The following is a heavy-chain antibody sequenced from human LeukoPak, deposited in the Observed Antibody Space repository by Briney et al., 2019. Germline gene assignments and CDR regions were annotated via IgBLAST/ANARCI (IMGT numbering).Heavy chain of an antibody. CDR2: INPHSGGT. CDR1: GYTFTDYY. J-gene: IGHJ4*02. Sequence: ASVKVSCKTSGYTFTDYYMHWVRQAPGQGLEWMGWINPHSGGTNYAQKFQGRVTMTRDTSISTAYMELSRLRSDDTAVSYCARFDQVSETAGGYWGQGTLVTVSS. CDR3: ARFDQVSETAGGY. V-gene: IGHV1-2*02. D-gene: IGHD5/OR15-5a*01.